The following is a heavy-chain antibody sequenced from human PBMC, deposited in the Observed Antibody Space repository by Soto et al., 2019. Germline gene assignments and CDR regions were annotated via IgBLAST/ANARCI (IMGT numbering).Heavy chain of an antibody. J-gene: IGHJ3*02. CDR1: GYTFTSYD. Sequence: ASVNVSCKASGYTFTSYDINWVRQATGQGLEWMGWMNPNSGNTGYAQKFQGRVTMTRNTSISTAYMELSSLRSEDTAVYYCARYFTSAVAGTDAFDIWGQGTMVTVSS. CDR2: MNPNSGNT. V-gene: IGHV1-8*01. CDR3: ARYFTSAVAGTDAFDI. D-gene: IGHD6-19*01.